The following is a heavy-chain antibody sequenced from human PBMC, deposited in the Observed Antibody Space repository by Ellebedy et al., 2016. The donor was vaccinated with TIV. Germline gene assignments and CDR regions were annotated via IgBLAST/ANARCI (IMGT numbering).Heavy chain of an antibody. CDR3: ARDPGGGGDYGDNWFDP. D-gene: IGHD4-17*01. CDR2: LYKDGKS. J-gene: IGHJ5*02. Sequence: GGSLRLSCAASGFTFSRYSMNWVRQAPGKGLEWVSVLYKDGKSNYTDSVNGRFTVSRDNSKNTLYLQMDSLRAEDTAVYYCARDPGGGGDYGDNWFDPWGRGTVVTVSS. V-gene: IGHV3-66*01. CDR1: GFTFSRYS.